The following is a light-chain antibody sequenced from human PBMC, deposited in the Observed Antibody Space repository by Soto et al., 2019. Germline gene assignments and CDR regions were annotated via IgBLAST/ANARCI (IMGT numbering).Light chain of an antibody. CDR2: GAF. CDR3: QQYGSSPPWT. CDR1: QSVSDNY. Sequence: EIVLTQSPGTLSLSPGERATLSCRASQSVSDNYLAWYQQKPGQAPRLLIYGAFTRATGIPDRFSGSGSGTDFSLTISRLEPEDVAVYYCQQYGSSPPWTFGQGTTVEL. V-gene: IGKV3-20*01. J-gene: IGKJ1*01.